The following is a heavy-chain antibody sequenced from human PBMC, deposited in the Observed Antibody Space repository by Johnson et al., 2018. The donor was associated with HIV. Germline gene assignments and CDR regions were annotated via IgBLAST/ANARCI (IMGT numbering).Heavy chain of an antibody. V-gene: IGHV3-11*04. CDR2: ISSSGSPI. CDR1: GFTFSDHY. D-gene: IGHD4-23*01. Sequence: QMQLVESGGGLVQPGGSLRLSCAASGFTFSDHYMDWVRQAPGKGLEWVSHISSSGSPINYADSVKGRFSISRDNSKNTLYLQMSSLRAEDTAVYYCAKSPGKDHGGNSGAFDIWGQGTMVTVSS. J-gene: IGHJ3*02. CDR3: AKSPGKDHGGNSGAFDI.